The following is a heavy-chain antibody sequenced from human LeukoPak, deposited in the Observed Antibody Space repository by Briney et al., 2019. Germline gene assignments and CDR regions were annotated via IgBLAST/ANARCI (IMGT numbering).Heavy chain of an antibody. Sequence: GGSLRLSCAASGFTFSSYSMNWVRQAPGKGLEWVSSISSSSSYIYYADSVKGRFTISRDNAKNSLYLQMNSLRAEDTAVYYCARDVGALKNYYYYYYMDVWGKGTTVTVSS. CDR1: GFTFSSYS. D-gene: IGHD1-26*01. CDR2: ISSSSSYI. V-gene: IGHV3-21*01. J-gene: IGHJ6*03. CDR3: ARDVGALKNYYYYYYMDV.